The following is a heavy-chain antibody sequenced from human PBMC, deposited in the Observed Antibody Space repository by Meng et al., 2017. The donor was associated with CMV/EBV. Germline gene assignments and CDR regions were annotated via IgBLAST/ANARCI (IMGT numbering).Heavy chain of an antibody. CDR1: GFTFSSYS. V-gene: IGHV3-21*01. D-gene: IGHD6-13*01. CDR2: ISSSSYI. CDR3: ARRLAAAEGTSFSYYGMDV. J-gene: IGHJ6*02. Sequence: GGSLRLSCAASGFTFSSYSMNWVRQAPGKGLEWVSSISSSSYIYYAYSVKGRFTISRDNAKNSLYLQMNSLRAEDTAVYYCARRLAAAEGTSFSYYGMDVWGQGTTVTVSS.